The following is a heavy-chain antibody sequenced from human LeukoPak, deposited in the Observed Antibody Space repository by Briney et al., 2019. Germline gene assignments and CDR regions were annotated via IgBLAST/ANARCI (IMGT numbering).Heavy chain of an antibody. J-gene: IGHJ6*03. Sequence: PGASLSLSYTASDFSFGYYAMTWLRPPPERGLEWVSAITSSGDSTYYADSVKGRFTISRDNSKNTRYLQMNSLRAEDTAVYYCAKEVRIAAAGTYYYYYMDVWGKGTTVTISS. CDR2: ITSSGDST. CDR1: DFSFGYYA. V-gene: IGHV3-23*01. CDR3: AKEVRIAAAGTYYYYYMDV. D-gene: IGHD6-13*01.